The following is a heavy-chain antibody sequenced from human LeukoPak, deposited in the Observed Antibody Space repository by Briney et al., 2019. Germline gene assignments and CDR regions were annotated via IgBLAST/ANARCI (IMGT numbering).Heavy chain of an antibody. CDR1: GGSISNYY. D-gene: IGHD1-14*01. CDR2: IYYSGRI. Sequence: PSETLSLTCTVSGGSISNYYWSWIRQPPGKGPEWIGYIYYSGRIKYSPSLMSGVTISVDTSKTQFSLKLSSVTSADTAVYYCARYRNEALFAFDIWGQGTMVTVSS. J-gene: IGHJ3*02. CDR3: ARYRNEALFAFDI. V-gene: IGHV4-59*01.